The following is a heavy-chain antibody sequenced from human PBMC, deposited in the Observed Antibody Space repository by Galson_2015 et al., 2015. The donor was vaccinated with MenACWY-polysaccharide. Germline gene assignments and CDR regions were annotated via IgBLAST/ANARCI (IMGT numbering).Heavy chain of an antibody. CDR1: GFTFSNYA. CDR2: LASDGNNG. J-gene: IGHJ4*02. D-gene: IGHD2-15*01. Sequence: SLRLSCAASGFTFSNYAMHWVRQAPGKGLQWVGDLASDGNNGFYADSVKGRFTISRDNSKNTLYLQMNSLRAEDTAVYYCAKDLTRYCSGGSCDTFDYWGQGTLFTVSS. V-gene: IGHV3-30-3*01. CDR3: AKDLTRYCSGGSCDTFDY.